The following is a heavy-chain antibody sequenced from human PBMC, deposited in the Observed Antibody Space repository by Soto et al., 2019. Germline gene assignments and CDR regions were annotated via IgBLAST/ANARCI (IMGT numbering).Heavy chain of an antibody. V-gene: IGHV3-23*01. CDR3: AKYRWGATTVTSIN. Sequence: EVQLLESGGDLVEPGGSLRLSCVGSGFTFSSYPMTWVRQAPGKGLEWVSAISGTSDMTYYANSVTGRFTISRDNSKNTLYLQVSSLRVEATAIYYCAKYRWGATTVTSINWGRGTLVTVSS. D-gene: IGHD4-4*01. J-gene: IGHJ1*01. CDR2: ISGTSDMT. CDR1: GFTFSSYP.